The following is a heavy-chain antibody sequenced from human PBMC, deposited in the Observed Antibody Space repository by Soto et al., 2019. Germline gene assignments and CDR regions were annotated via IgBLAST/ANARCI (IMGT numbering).Heavy chain of an antibody. J-gene: IGHJ6*02. CDR1: GLNFSDYA. D-gene: IGHD3-10*01. CDR2: VSNRGDIT. Sequence: EVQLLGSGGDLVQPGGSLRLSCAASGLNFSDYAMTWVRQAPGKGLEWVSSVSNRGDITYYADSVKGRFTISRDNSKNTLFMHINSLRAEDTALYYCARGDRGGSGSPASYYYSGLDVWGQGTTVTVSS. CDR3: ARGDRGGSGSPASYYYSGLDV. V-gene: IGHV3-23*01.